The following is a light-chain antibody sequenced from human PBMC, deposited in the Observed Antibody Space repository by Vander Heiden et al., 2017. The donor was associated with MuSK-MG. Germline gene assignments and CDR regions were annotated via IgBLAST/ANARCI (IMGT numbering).Light chain of an antibody. Sequence: QSVLTQPPSVSGAPGQRVTISCTGSSSNIGAGYDVHWYQQLPGTAPKLLIYGNSNRPSGVPDRFSGSKSGTSAYLDINGLQAEDEADYYGQAYDSSLSGSRVVFGGGTKLTVL. J-gene: IGLJ2*01. CDR2: GNS. CDR3: QAYDSSLSGSRVV. V-gene: IGLV1-40*01. CDR1: SSNIGAGYD.